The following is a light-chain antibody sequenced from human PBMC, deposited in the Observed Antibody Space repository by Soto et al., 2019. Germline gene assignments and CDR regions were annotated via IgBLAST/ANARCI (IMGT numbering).Light chain of an antibody. J-gene: IGLJ3*02. CDR1: NSNIGIEY. CDR3: ATWDSSLGAVV. Sequence: QSVLTQLPSVSAAPGQEVTIACSGSNSNIGIEYVAWYQHLPGTAPKLVIYDNDKRPSGIPDRFSGSKSDTSATLGITGLQTGDEADYYCATWDSSLGAVVFGGGTKLTVL. CDR2: DND. V-gene: IGLV1-51*01.